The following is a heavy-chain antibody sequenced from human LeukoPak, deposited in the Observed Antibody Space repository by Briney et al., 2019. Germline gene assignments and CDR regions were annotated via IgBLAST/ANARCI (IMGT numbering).Heavy chain of an antibody. V-gene: IGHV4-30-2*01. D-gene: IGHD6-13*01. CDR1: GGSISSGGYS. J-gene: IGHJ1*01. CDR3: ARHEIPGYSSSWYASGLYFQH. Sequence: SETLSLTCAVSGGSISSGGYSWSWIRQPPGKGLEWIGYIYYSGSTYYNPSLKSRVTISVDTSKNQFSLKLSSVTAADTAVYYCARHEIPGYSSSWYASGLYFQHWGQGTLVTVSS. CDR2: IYYSGST.